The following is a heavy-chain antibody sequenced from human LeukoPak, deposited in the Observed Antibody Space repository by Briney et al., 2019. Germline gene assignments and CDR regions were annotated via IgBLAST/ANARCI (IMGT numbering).Heavy chain of an antibody. Sequence: GRSLRLSCAASGFTFSSYNIHWVRGAPGKGREWVAVMSYDGSNKFYADSVKGRFTISRDNSKNTVYLQMNSLRAEDTAVYYCARELSSGWYDYWGQGTLVTVSS. CDR2: MSYDGSNK. CDR1: GFTFSSYN. J-gene: IGHJ4*02. CDR3: ARELSSGWYDY. D-gene: IGHD6-19*01. V-gene: IGHV3-30-3*01.